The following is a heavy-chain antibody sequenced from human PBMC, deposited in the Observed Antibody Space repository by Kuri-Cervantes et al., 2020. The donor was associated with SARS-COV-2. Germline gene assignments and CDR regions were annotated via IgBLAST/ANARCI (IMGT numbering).Heavy chain of an antibody. D-gene: IGHD6-25*01. CDR2: MNPNSGNI. J-gene: IGHJ3*02. Sequence: ASVKVSCKASGYTFTSYDINWVRQATGQGLEWMGWMNPNSGNIGYAQKFQGRVTITRNTSISTAYMELSSLRSEDTAVYYCARDRSQSSENAFDIWGQGTMVTVSS. V-gene: IGHV1-8*03. CDR1: GYTFTSYD. CDR3: ARDRSQSSENAFDI.